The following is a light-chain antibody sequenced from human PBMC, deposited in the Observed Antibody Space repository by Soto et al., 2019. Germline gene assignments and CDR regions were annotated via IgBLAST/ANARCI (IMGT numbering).Light chain of an antibody. Sequence: DIVMTQSPDSLAVSLGERATINCKSSQSVLYSSNNKNYLAWYQQKPGQPPKLLIYWASTREFVVPDRFSGSGSGTEFTLTSSSLQAEDVAFYYCQQYYSTPLTFGGGTKVDIK. J-gene: IGKJ4*01. CDR3: QQYYSTPLT. V-gene: IGKV4-1*01. CDR2: WAS. CDR1: QSVLYSSNNKNY.